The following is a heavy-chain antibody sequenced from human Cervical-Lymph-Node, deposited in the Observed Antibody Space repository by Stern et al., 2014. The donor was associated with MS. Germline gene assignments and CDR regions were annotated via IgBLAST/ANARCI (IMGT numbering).Heavy chain of an antibody. CDR2: IFPRDSNT. CDR1: GYLFDDYW. V-gene: IGHV5-51*03. D-gene: IGHD5-12*01. CDR3: ARSPATPSGYDRFDY. Sequence: EVHLVESGAEVKKPGESLKISCEASGYLFDDYWIGWVRQMSGRGLELVAIIFPRDSNTRYSPSVQGPVTISADKSISTPYFHWSSRKASDPAIYYWARSPATPSGYDRFDYWGQGALVTVSS. J-gene: IGHJ4*02.